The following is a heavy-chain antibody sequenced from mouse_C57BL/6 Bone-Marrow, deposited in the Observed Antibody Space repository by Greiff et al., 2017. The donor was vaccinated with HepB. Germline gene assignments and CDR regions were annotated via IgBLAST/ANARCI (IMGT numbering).Heavy chain of an antibody. J-gene: IGHJ2*01. V-gene: IGHV1-52*01. Sequence: QVQLKQPGAELVRPGSSVKLSCKASGYTFTSYWMHWVKQRPIQGLEWIGNIDPSDSETHYNQKFKDKATLTVDKSSSTAYMQLSSLTSEDSAVYYCARSDYYGSSYNYWGQGTTLTVSS. CDR2: IDPSDSET. CDR1: GYTFTSYW. CDR3: ARSDYYGSSYNY. D-gene: IGHD1-1*01.